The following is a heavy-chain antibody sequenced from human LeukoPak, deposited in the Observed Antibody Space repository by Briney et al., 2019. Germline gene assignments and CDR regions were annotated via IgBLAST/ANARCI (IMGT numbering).Heavy chain of an antibody. J-gene: IGHJ4*02. D-gene: IGHD1/OR15-1a*01. CDR1: GGSFSGYY. Sequence: SETLSLTCAVYGGSFSGYYWSWIRQPPGKGLEWIGEINHSGSTNYNPSLKSRVTISVDTSKNQFSLKLSSVTAADTAVYYCARGGGEQFGYWGQGTLVTVSS. CDR3: ARGGGEQFGY. CDR2: INHSGST. V-gene: IGHV4-34*01.